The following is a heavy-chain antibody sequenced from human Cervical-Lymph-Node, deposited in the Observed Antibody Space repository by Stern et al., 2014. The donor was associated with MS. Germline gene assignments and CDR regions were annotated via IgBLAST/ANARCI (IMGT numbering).Heavy chain of an antibody. J-gene: IGHJ5*02. V-gene: IGHV4-61*02. CDR1: GGSISSGSYY. CDR3: AREWSWFDP. CDR2: IYTRGRP. D-gene: IGHD3-3*01. Sequence: QLQLQESGPGLVKPSQTLSLTCTVSGGSISSGSYYWSWIRQPAGKGLEWIGRIYTRGRPNYNPSLKSRVTISVDTSKNQFSLKLSSVTAADTAVYYCAREWSWFDPWGQGTLVTVSS.